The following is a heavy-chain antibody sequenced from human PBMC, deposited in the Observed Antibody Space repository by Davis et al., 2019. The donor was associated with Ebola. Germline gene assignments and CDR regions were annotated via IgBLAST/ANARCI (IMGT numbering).Heavy chain of an antibody. CDR1: GGSFSGYY. Sequence: GSLRLSCAVYGGSFSGYYWSWIRQPPGKGLEWIGEINHSGSTNYNPSLKSRVTISVDTSKNQFSLKLSSVTAADTAVYYCARVHCSSTSCYRRYYYYGMDVWGQGTTVTVSS. V-gene: IGHV4-34*01. J-gene: IGHJ6*02. CDR2: INHSGST. D-gene: IGHD2-2*02. CDR3: ARVHCSSTSCYRRYYYYGMDV.